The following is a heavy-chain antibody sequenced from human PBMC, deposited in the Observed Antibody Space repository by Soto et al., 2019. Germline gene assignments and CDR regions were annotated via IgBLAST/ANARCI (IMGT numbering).Heavy chain of an antibody. J-gene: IGHJ5*02. V-gene: IGHV3-30-3*01. D-gene: IGHD6-13*01. Sequence: GGSLRLSCAASGFTFSSYAMHWVRQAPGKGLEWVAVISYDGSNKYYADSVKGRFTISRDNSKNTLYLQMNSLRAEDTAVYYCARDKYSSSRVVLFDPWGQGTLVTVSS. CDR1: GFTFSSYA. CDR3: ARDKYSSSRVVLFDP. CDR2: ISYDGSNK.